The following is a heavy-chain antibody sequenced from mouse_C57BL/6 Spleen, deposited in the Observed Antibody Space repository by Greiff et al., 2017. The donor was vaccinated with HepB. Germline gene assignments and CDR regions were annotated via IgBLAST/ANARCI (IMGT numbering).Heavy chain of an antibody. CDR1: GYTFTSYW. J-gene: IGHJ4*01. Sequence: QVQLQQSGAELVKPGASVKLSCKASGYTFTSYWMHWVKQRPGQGLEWIGMIHPNSGSTNYNEKFKSKATLTVDKSSSTAYMQLSSLTSEDSAVYYCARGDYDRNYYAMDYWGQGTSVTVSS. CDR2: IHPNSGST. CDR3: ARGDYDRNYYAMDY. V-gene: IGHV1-64*01. D-gene: IGHD2-4*01.